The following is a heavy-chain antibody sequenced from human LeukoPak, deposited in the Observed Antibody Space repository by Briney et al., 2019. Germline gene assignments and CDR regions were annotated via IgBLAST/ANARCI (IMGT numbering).Heavy chain of an antibody. CDR1: GFTFSSYA. Sequence: GGSLRLSCAASGFTFSSYAMSWVRQAPGKGLEWVSGISGSGGSTYYADSVKGRFTISRDNSKNTLYLQMNSLRAEDTAVYYCAKDWGITMIVVVISGLDYWGQGTLVTVSS. CDR3: AKDWGITMIVVVISGLDY. CDR2: ISGSGGST. J-gene: IGHJ4*02. V-gene: IGHV3-23*01. D-gene: IGHD3-22*01.